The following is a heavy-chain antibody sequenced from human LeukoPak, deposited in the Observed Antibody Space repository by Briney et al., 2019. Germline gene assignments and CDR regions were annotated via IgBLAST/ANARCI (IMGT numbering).Heavy chain of an antibody. J-gene: IGHJ4*02. D-gene: IGHD2-2*01. CDR3: AKDPGIRSRVKYYFDY. Sequence: PGGSLRLSCAASGFTFDDYAMHWVRQAPGKGLVWVSGISWNSGSIGYADSVKGRFTISRDNAKNSLYLQMNSLRAEDTALYYCAKDPGIRSRVKYYFDYWGQGTLVTVSS. CDR2: ISWNSGSI. V-gene: IGHV3-9*01. CDR1: GFTFDDYA.